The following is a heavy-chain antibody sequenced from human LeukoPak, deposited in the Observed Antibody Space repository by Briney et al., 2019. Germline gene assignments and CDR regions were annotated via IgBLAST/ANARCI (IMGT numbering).Heavy chain of an antibody. CDR3: ARDPLSSVGATIGHFQH. Sequence: SLTVSCKASVGTFSIYAISWVRQAPRQGLGWVGRIIPTLGTANYAQKFQGRVTITTDESTSTAYMELSSLRSEDTAVYYCARDPLSSVGATIGHFQHWGQGTLVTVSS. J-gene: IGHJ1*01. D-gene: IGHD1-26*01. CDR1: VGTFSIYA. CDR2: IIPTLGTA. V-gene: IGHV1-69*05.